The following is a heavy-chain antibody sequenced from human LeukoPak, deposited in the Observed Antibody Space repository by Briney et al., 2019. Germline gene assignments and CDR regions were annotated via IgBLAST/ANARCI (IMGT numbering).Heavy chain of an antibody. J-gene: IGHJ3*02. D-gene: IGHD3-10*01. CDR1: GFTFSYYP. V-gene: IGHV3-30-3*01. Sequence: GGPLRLSCAASGFTFSYYPMHWVRQAPGKGLECVALISYDGSNEYYADSVTGRFTISRDNSGNTLSLQMNSLRAEDTAVYYCARERYYTFDIWGQGTMVTVSP. CDR3: ARERYYTFDI. CDR2: ISYDGSNE.